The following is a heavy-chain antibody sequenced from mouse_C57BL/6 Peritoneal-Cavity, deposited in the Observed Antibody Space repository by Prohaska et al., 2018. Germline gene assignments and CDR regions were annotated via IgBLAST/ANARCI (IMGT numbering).Heavy chain of an antibody. Sequence: SCKASGYSFTGYYMNWVKQSPENSLEWIGEIKPSTGGTTYNQKFKAKATLTVDKSSSTAYMQLKSLTSEDSAVYYCARFRSNYFDYWGQGTTLTVSS. V-gene: IGHV1-42*01. D-gene: IGHD1-1*01. CDR3: ARFRSNYFDY. J-gene: IGHJ2*01. CDR2: IKPSTGGT. CDR1: GYSFTGYY.